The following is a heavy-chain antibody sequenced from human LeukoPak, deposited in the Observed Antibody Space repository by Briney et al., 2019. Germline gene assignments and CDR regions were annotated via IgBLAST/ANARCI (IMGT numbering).Heavy chain of an antibody. J-gene: IGHJ2*01. Sequence: GGSLRLSCAASGFTFSSYAMSWVRQAPGKGLEWVSAISTSGYGTYYADSVKGRFTISRDNSKNTLYLQMNSLRAEDTAVYYCAKSSGTYSLWYFDLWGRGTLVTVSS. CDR3: AKSSGTYSLWYFDL. CDR2: ISTSGYGT. CDR1: GFTFSSYA. D-gene: IGHD1-26*01. V-gene: IGHV3-23*01.